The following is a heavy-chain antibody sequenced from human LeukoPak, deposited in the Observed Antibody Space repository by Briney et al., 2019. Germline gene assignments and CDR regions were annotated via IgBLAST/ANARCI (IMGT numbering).Heavy chain of an antibody. J-gene: IGHJ4*02. CDR2: ISYDGSTK. D-gene: IGHD3-9*01. CDR1: GVTYSSYT. V-gene: IGHV3-30*09. CDR3: ARSPDILTGYPFDC. Sequence: GGSLRLSCAASGVTYSSYTMHWVRQPPAKELEWLAVISYDGSTKYYADSVKGRFAISRDHSENTLYLQMNSLRAEDAAVYYCARSPDILTGYPFDCWGQGTLVTVS.